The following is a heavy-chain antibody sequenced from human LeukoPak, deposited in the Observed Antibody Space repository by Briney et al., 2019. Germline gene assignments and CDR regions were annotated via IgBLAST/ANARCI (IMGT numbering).Heavy chain of an antibody. Sequence: PGGSLRLSCAASGFTFSSYAMSWVRQAPRKGLEWVSAISGSGGSTYYADSVKGRFTISRDNSKNTLYLQMNSLRAEDTAVYYCAKDLVWFGELDYWGQGTLVTVSS. V-gene: IGHV3-23*01. CDR1: GFTFSSYA. J-gene: IGHJ4*02. CDR2: ISGSGGST. D-gene: IGHD3-10*01. CDR3: AKDLVWFGELDY.